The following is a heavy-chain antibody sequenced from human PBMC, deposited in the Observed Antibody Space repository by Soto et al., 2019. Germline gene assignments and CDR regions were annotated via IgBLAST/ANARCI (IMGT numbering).Heavy chain of an antibody. J-gene: IGHJ6*02. V-gene: IGHV3-43*01. CDR1: GFTFDDYT. D-gene: IGHD6-6*01. Sequence: GGSLRLSCAASGFTFDDYTMHWVRQAPGKGLEWVSLISWDGGSTYYADSVKGRFTISRDNSKNSLYLQMSSLRTEDTALYYCAKGKGSSSSRLSHGMDVWGQGTTVTVSS. CDR3: AKGKGSSSSRLSHGMDV. CDR2: ISWDGGST.